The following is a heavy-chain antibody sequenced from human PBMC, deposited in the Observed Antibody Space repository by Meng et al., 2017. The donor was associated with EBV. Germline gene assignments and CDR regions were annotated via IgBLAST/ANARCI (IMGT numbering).Heavy chain of an antibody. J-gene: IGHJ5*02. D-gene: IGHD3-22*01. CDR3: ARGPYYYDSSGYYYGEFDP. Sequence: QGQLVQSVAGVKKPGASVKVSCKASGYTFTSYDINWVRQATGQGLEWMGWMNPNSGNTGYAQKFQGRVTMTRNTSISTAYMELSSLRSEDTAVYYCARGPYYYDSSGYYYGEFDPWGQGTLVTASS. V-gene: IGHV1-8*01. CDR1: GYTFTSYD. CDR2: MNPNSGNT.